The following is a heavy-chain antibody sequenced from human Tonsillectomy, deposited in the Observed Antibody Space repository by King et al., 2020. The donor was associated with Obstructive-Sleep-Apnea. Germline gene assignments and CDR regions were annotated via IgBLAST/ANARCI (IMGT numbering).Heavy chain of an antibody. V-gene: IGHV3-48*04. CDR1: GFTFSSYS. Sequence: VQLVESGGGLVQPGGSLRLSCAASGFTFSSYSMNWVRQAPGKGLEWVSYNTSSSNTIYYADSVRGRFTISRDNAKNSLYLQMNSLRAEDTAVYYCARDSGDSGYDSRPIWGQGILVTVSS. D-gene: IGHD5-12*01. CDR3: ARDSGDSGYDSRPI. CDR2: NTSSSNTI. J-gene: IGHJ4*02.